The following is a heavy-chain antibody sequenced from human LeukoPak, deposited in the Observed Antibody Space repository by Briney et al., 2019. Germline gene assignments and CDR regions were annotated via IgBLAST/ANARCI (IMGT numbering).Heavy chain of an antibody. J-gene: IGHJ3*02. D-gene: IGHD1-14*01. CDR2: INPNSGGT. Sequence: ASVKVSCKAFGYTFTAYYIHWVRQAPGQGLEWMGRINPNSGGTDSAQRFQGRVTMTRDTSMNTAYMELSRLRSDDTAVYYCARDLSGISSATDAFDMWGQGTMVTVSS. CDR3: ARDLSGISSATDAFDM. V-gene: IGHV1-2*06. CDR1: GYTFTAYY.